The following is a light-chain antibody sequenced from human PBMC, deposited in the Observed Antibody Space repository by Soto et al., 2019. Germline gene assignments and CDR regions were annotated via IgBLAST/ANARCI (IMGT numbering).Light chain of an antibody. CDR1: QSVLYSSNNKNY. Sequence: DIVMTQSPDSLAVSLGERATINCKSSQSVLYSSNNKNYLAWYQQKPGQPPKLLIYWASTRESGVPDRFSGNGSGTDFTLTISSLQAEDVAVYYCQQYYSTPMFGQGTRWIS. V-gene: IGKV4-1*01. CDR2: WAS. CDR3: QQYYSTPM. J-gene: IGKJ1*01.